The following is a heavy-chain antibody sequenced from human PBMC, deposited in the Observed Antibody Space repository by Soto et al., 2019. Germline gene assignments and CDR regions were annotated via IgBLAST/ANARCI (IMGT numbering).Heavy chain of an antibody. CDR3: ANYKGGSSYTGTY. CDR1: SGSITTSNYY. D-gene: IGHD3-22*01. Sequence: SETLSLTCTVSSGSITTSNYYRVWIRQPPGKGLEWITMIYSSGTTYYNPSLKSRVTISVDTSKNQFSLKLSSVSAADTAVYYCANYKGGSSYTGTYWGQGTLVTVSS. J-gene: IGHJ4*02. CDR2: IYSSGTT. V-gene: IGHV4-39*01.